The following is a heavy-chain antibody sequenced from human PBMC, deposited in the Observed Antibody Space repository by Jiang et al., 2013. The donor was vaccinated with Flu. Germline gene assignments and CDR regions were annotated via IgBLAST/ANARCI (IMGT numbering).Heavy chain of an antibody. CDR2: SILVTLKL. Sequence: KPGESLKISCKGSGYRFTSFWIGWVRQMPGKAWIGWESSILVTLKLDIVRPSKARVTISADKSITTAYLQWNSLKASDTAMYYCARQGRHPTGIIYWYFDLWGRGTLVTVSS. J-gene: IGHJ2*01. CDR1: GYRFTSFW. V-gene: IGHV5-51*01. CDR3: ARQGRHPTGIIYWYFDL. D-gene: IGHD1-1*01.